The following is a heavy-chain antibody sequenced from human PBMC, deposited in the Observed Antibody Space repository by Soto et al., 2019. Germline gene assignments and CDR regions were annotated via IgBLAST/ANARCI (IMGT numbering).Heavy chain of an antibody. J-gene: IGHJ6*01. CDR1: GFTFSSYG. D-gene: IGHD3-10*01. CDR3: AKDTSMVRGVIISMYGMDV. Sequence: QVQLVESGGGVVQPGRSLRLSCAASGFTFSSYGMHWVRQAPGKGLEWVAVISYDGSNKYYADSVKGRFTISRDNSKNTLYLQMNSLRAEDTAVYYCAKDTSMVRGVIISMYGMDVW. CDR2: ISYDGSNK. V-gene: IGHV3-30*18.